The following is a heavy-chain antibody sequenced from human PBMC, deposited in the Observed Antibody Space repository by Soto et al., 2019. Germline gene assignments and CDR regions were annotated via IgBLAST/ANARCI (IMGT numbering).Heavy chain of an antibody. CDR1: GYSFTSYW. D-gene: IGHD3-3*01. CDR3: ARGSFWSGYYTAHYYYYYGMDV. Sequence: RGESLKISCKGSGYSFTSYWIGWVRQMPGKGLEWMGIIYPGDSDTRYSPSFQGQVTISADKSIGTAYLQWSSLKASDTAMYYCARGSFWSGYYTAHYYYYYGMDVWGQGTTVTVSS. CDR2: IYPGDSDT. V-gene: IGHV5-51*01. J-gene: IGHJ6*02.